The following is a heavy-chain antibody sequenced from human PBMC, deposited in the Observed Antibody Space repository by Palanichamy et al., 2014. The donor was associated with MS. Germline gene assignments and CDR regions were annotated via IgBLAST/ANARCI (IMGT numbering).Heavy chain of an antibody. CDR3: ARGHTGAYQRNDGFDI. Sequence: EVQLVESGGGLVKPGGSLRLSCAASGFIFSSYNMNWVRQAPGKGLEWVSSISDSSSHIYYAVSVKGRFTSSRDNAKNSLYLQMNGLRAEDTAAYYCARGHTGAYQRNDGFDIWGQGTMVTVSS. CDR1: GFIFSSYN. D-gene: IGHD2-8*02. J-gene: IGHJ3*02. CDR2: ISDSSSHI. V-gene: IGHV3-21*02.